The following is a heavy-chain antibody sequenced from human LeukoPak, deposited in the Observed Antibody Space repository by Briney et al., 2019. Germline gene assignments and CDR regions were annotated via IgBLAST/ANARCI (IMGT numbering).Heavy chain of an antibody. J-gene: IGHJ4*02. V-gene: IGHV3-33*01. Sequence: GRSLRLSCAASGFTFSSYGMHWVRQAPGRGLEWVAVIWYDGSNKYYADSVKGRFTISRDNSKNNLYLQMNSLRVEDTAVYYCARRSYGSGLFAYWGQGTLVTVSS. CDR3: ARRSYGSGLFAY. D-gene: IGHD3-10*01. CDR1: GFTFSSYG. CDR2: IWYDGSNK.